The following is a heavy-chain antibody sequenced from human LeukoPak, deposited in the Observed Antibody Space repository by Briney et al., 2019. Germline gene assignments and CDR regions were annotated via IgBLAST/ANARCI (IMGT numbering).Heavy chain of an antibody. CDR2: ISGSGGST. Sequence: GGSLRLSCAASGFTFSSYWMSWVRQAPGKGLEWVSAISGSGGSTYYADSVKGRFTISRDNSKNTLYLQMNSLRAEDTAVYYCAKAPAAAGHNWFDPWGQGTLVTVSS. D-gene: IGHD6-13*01. J-gene: IGHJ5*02. V-gene: IGHV3-23*01. CDR1: GFTFSSYW. CDR3: AKAPAAAGHNWFDP.